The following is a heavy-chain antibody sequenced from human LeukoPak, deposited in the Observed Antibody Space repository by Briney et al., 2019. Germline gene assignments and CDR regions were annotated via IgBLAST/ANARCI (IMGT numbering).Heavy chain of an antibody. CDR3: ARDTVVAATWGYYYYGMDV. D-gene: IGHD2-15*01. CDR1: GGSISSYY. J-gene: IGHJ6*02. V-gene: IGHV4-4*07. Sequence: TSETLSLTCTVSGGSISSYYWRWIRQPAGKGLEWIARIYTSGSTNYNPSLKSRVTMSVDTSKNQFSLKLSSVTAADTAVYYCARDTVVAATWGYYYYGMDVWGQGTTVTVSS. CDR2: IYTSGST.